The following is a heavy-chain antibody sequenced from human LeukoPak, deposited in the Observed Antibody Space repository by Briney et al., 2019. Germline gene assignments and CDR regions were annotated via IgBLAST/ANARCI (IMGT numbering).Heavy chain of an antibody. V-gene: IGHV3-23*01. Sequence: GGSLRLSCAASGFAFSSYAMSWVRQAPGKGLEWVSGISGNGGGTYYADSVKGRFTISRDNSKNTPYLQMNNLRAEDTAVYYCAKLYYDYIWGSYRYYFFDSWGQGTLSTVSS. CDR1: GFAFSSYA. CDR3: AKLYYDYIWGSYRYYFFDS. D-gene: IGHD3-16*02. CDR2: ISGNGGGT. J-gene: IGHJ4*02.